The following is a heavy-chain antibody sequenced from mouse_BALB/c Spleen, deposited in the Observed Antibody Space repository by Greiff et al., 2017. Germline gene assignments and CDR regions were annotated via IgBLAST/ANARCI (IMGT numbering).Heavy chain of an antibody. V-gene: IGHV1-69*02. CDR1: GYTFTSYW. CDR2: IDPSDSET. Sequence: QVQLKQPGAELVKPGAPVKLSCKASGYTFTSYWMNWVKQRPGRGLEWIGRIDPSDSETHYNQKFKDKATLTVDKSSSTAYIQLSSLTSEDSAVYYCARVDYDYDQGFDYWGQGTTLTVSS. CDR3: ARVDYDYDQGFDY. J-gene: IGHJ2*01. D-gene: IGHD2-4*01.